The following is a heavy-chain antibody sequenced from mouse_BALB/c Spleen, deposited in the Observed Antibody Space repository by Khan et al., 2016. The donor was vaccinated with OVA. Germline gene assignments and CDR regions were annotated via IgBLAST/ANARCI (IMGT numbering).Heavy chain of an antibody. CDR1: GYTFTDYS. CDR2: INTETGEP. CDR3: ARDRYDYFDY. Sequence: VQLVESGPELKKPGETVKISCKASGYTFTDYSMHWVKQAPGKGLKWMGWINTETGEPTYADDFKGRFAFSLETSASTAYLRINNLKNEDTATYFCARDRYDYFDYWGQGTTLTVSS. D-gene: IGHD2-14*01. J-gene: IGHJ2*01. V-gene: IGHV9-2-1*01.